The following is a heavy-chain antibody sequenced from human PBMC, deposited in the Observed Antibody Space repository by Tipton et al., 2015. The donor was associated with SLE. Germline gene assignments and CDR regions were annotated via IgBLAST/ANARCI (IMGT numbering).Heavy chain of an antibody. CDR2: IYDSGNT. J-gene: IGHJ4*02. CDR1: GGSITNDNSY. CDR3: AREEDTGTTSY. Sequence: TLSLTCTVSGGSITNDNSYWGWIRPPPGTGPQFIGTIYDSGNTYYNPSLKSRVTISVATSKDQFSLKLNSVTAADTAVYYCAREEDTGTTSYWGQGTLVTVSS. V-gene: IGHV4-39*07. D-gene: IGHD1-7*01.